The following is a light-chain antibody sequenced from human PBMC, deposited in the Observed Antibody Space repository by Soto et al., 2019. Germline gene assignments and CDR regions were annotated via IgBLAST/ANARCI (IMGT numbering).Light chain of an antibody. CDR3: QQYGRG. CDR1: QGISSY. V-gene: IGKV1-9*01. Sequence: IQLTQSPSSLSASVGDRVTITCRASQGISSYLAWYQQKPGKAPKLLIYAASTLQSGVPSRFSGSGSETDFTHTFGSLQPEDFAVYYCQQYGRGFGQGTKVQIK. J-gene: IGKJ1*01. CDR2: AAS.